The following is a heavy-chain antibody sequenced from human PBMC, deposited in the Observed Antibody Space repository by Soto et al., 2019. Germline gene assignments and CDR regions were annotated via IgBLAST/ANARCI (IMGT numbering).Heavy chain of an antibody. J-gene: IGHJ6*02. CDR1: GYTFTSYD. V-gene: IGHV1-8*01. Sequence: QVQLVQSGAEVKKPGASVKVSCKASGYTFTSYDINWVRQATGQGLEWMGWMNPNSGNTGYAQKYQGRVTMTRNTSISTAYMPLSSLRSEDTAVYYCASTTGGYYCSGMDVWGQGTRVTVPS. CDR3: ASTTGGYYCSGMDV. D-gene: IGHD2-8*02. CDR2: MNPNSGNT.